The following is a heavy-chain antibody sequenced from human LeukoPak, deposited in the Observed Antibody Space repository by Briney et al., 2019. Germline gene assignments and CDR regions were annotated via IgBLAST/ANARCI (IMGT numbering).Heavy chain of an antibody. CDR3: AKPPKGYQVSGSAFYI. V-gene: IGHV3-23*01. CDR2: ISGSGGST. J-gene: IGHJ3*02. Sequence: PGGSLRLSCAASGFTFNTHAMNWVRQAPGKGPEWVSVISGSGGSTYYADSVKGRFTISRDNSKNTLYLQMNSLRVEDTAVYYCAKPPKGYQVSGSAFYIRGQGKLVNGSS. CDR1: GFTFNTHA. D-gene: IGHD3-16*02.